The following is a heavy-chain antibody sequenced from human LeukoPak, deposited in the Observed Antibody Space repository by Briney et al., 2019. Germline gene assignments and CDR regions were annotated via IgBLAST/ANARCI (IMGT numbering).Heavy chain of an antibody. CDR3: ARGAQVLRYFDWLLSH. J-gene: IGHJ4*02. D-gene: IGHD3-9*01. Sequence: ASVKVSCKASVYTFTSYGISWVRQAPGQGLEWMGWINPNSGGTNYAQKFQGRVTMTRDTSISTAYMELSRLRSDDTAVYYCARGAQVLRYFDWLLSHWGQGTLVTVSS. V-gene: IGHV1-2*02. CDR2: INPNSGGT. CDR1: VYTFTSYG.